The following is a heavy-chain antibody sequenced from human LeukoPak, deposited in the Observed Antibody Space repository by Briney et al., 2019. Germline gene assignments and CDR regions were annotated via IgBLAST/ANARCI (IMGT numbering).Heavy chain of an antibody. J-gene: IGHJ5*02. D-gene: IGHD3-22*01. CDR3: ARVGVYYYDSSGYSNWFDP. Sequence: GGSLRLSCAASGLTFSDYYMSWIRQAPGKGLEWVSYISSSGSTIYYADSVKGRFTISRDNAKNSLYLQMNSLRAEDTAVYYCARVGVYYYDSSGYSNWFDPWGQGTLVTVSS. CDR1: GLTFSDYY. V-gene: IGHV3-11*04. CDR2: ISSSGSTI.